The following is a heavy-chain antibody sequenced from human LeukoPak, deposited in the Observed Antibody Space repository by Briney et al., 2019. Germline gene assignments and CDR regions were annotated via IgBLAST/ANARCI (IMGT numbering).Heavy chain of an antibody. CDR1: GYTFTSYD. V-gene: IGHV1-8*01. D-gene: IGHD3-3*01. Sequence: ASVKVSCKASGYTFTSYDINWVRQATGQGLEWMGWMNPNSGNTGYAQKFQGRVAMTRNTSISTGYMEMSSLRAEDTAVYYCARGPPGGLRFLEDPWGQGTLVTVSS. J-gene: IGHJ5*02. CDR3: ARGPPGGLRFLEDP. CDR2: MNPNSGNT.